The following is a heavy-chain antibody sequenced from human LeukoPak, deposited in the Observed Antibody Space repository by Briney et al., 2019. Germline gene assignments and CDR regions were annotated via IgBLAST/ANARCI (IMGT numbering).Heavy chain of an antibody. Sequence: SETLSLTCAVYGGSFSGYYWSWIRQPPAKGLEWIGEINHSGSTNYNPSLKSRVTISVDTSKNQFSLKLSSVTAADTAVYYCASQISNYYDSSGFYYWGQGTLVTVSS. CDR1: GGSFSGYY. D-gene: IGHD3-22*01. V-gene: IGHV4-34*01. CDR3: ASQISNYYDSSGFYY. J-gene: IGHJ4*02. CDR2: INHSGST.